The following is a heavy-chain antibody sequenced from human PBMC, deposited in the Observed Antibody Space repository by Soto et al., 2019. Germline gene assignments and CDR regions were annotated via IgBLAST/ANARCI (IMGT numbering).Heavy chain of an antibody. D-gene: IGHD2-2*01. J-gene: IGHJ6*02. CDR1: GYTFTSYY. Sequence: ASVKVSCKASGYTFTSYYMHWVRQAPGQGLEWMGIINPSGDSTTYAQKFQGRVTMTRDTSTSTVYMDLSSLISEDTAVYYCASLTSWSQEYYYGMDVWGQGTTVTVSS. CDR3: ASLTSWSQEYYYGMDV. V-gene: IGHV1-46*01. CDR2: INPSGDST.